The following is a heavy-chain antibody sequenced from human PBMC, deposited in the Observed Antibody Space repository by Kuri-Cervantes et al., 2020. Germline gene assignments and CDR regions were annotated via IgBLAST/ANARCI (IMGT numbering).Heavy chain of an antibody. Sequence: GSLRLSCAVYGGSFSGYYWSWIRQPPGKGLEWIGEINHSGSTNYNPSLKSRVTISVGTSKNQFSLKLSSVTAADTAVYYCARLLKGYYYFDYWGQGTLVTVSS. CDR3: ARLLKGYYYFDY. V-gene: IGHV4-34*01. D-gene: IGHD2-15*01. CDR2: INHSGST. CDR1: GGSFSGYY. J-gene: IGHJ4*02.